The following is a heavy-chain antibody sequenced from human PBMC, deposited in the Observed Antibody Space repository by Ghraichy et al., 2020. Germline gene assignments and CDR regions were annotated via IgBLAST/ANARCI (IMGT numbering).Heavy chain of an antibody. CDR3: ARGLGPQEYSSSGDY. V-gene: IGHV4-34*01. J-gene: IGHJ4*02. CDR1: GGSFSGYY. D-gene: IGHD6-6*01. CDR2: INHSGST. Sequence: SQTLSLTCAVYGGSFSGYYWSWIRQPPGKGLEWIGEINHSGSTNYNPSLKSRVTISVDTSKNQFSLKLSSVTAADTAVYYCARGLGPQEYSSSGDYWGQGTLVTVSS.